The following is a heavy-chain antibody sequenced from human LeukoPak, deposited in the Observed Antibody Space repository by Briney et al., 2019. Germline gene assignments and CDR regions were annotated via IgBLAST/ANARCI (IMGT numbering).Heavy chain of an antibody. J-gene: IGHJ4*02. CDR2: THVTENT. D-gene: IGHD1/OR15-1a*01. CDR3: ARGKLGTMSTLDC. Sequence: SETLSLTCNVSGASISDYYRTWIRQPAGRGLEWIGRTHVTENTKYNPSLRGRVTMSVDTSKKQVSLKLSSVTATDTAIYYCARGKLGTMSTLDCWGQGSLVTVSS. V-gene: IGHV4-4*07. CDR1: GASISDYY.